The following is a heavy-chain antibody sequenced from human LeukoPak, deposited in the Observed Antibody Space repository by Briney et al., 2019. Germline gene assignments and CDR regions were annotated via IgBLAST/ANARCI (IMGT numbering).Heavy chain of an antibody. Sequence: SETLSLTCTVSGGSISSSRYHWGWIRQPPGKGLEGIGNIYSSGTTYYTPSLKSRLTIFVDTSKNQLSLKLSSATAADTAVYYCASRYGSGTSPRFYFDSWGQGTLVTVSS. D-gene: IGHD3-10*01. CDR3: ASRYGSGTSPRFYFDS. V-gene: IGHV4-39*01. CDR2: IYSSGTT. CDR1: GGSISSSRYH. J-gene: IGHJ4*02.